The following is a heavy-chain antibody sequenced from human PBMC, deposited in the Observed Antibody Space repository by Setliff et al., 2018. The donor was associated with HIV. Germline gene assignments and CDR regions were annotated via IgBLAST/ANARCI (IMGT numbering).Heavy chain of an antibody. Sequence: GESLKISCKASGFTFTDYWIGWVRQMPGRGLEWMGIIYPGDSETRYSTSFVGQVTISVDKYINTAYLQWRSLKASDTAMYYCARCGQYDSGGYYPPPAGRIDSWGQGTLVTVSS. CDR1: GFTFTDYW. V-gene: IGHV5-51*01. J-gene: IGHJ4*02. CDR3: ARCGQYDSGGYYPPPAGRIDS. D-gene: IGHD3-22*01. CDR2: IYPGDSET.